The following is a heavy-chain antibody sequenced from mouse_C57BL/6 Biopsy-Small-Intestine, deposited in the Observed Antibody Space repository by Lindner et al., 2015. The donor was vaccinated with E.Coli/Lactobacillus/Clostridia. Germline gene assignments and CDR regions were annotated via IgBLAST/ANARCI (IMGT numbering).Heavy chain of an antibody. CDR2: INPGSGGT. J-gene: IGHJ2*01. CDR3: AREGDGYYFDY. D-gene: IGHD2-3*01. CDR1: GYAFTDYL. V-gene: IGHV1-54*01. Sequence: VQLQESGAELVRPGTSVKVSCKASGYAFTDYLIEWVKQRPGQGLEWIGVINPGSGGTSCNEKFKDKATLTADKSSSTAYMKLSSLTSEDSAVYFCAREGDGYYFDYWGQGTTLTVSS.